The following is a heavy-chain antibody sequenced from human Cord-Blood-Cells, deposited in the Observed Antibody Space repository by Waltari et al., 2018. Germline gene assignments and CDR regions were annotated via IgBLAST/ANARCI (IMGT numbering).Heavy chain of an antibody. CDR2: SSSSSSYI. D-gene: IGHD1-26*01. V-gene: IGHV3-21*01. CDR3: ASTIYSGYFDY. Sequence: EVQLVESGGGLVKLGGSLRLSGAASGFTFTSYRITWARQAPGKGLRWVASSSSSSSYIYYADSVKGRFTISRDNAKNSLYLQMTSLRAEDTAVYYCASTIYSGYFDYWGQGTLVTVSS. CDR1: GFTFTSYR. J-gene: IGHJ4*02.